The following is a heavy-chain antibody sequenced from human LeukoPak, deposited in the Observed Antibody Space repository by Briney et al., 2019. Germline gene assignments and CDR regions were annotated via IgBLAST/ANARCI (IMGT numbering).Heavy chain of an antibody. D-gene: IGHD2-21*02. CDR2: ISASGNT. CDR1: GGSISNYY. V-gene: IGHV4-4*07. CDR3: ARQGVATAIEY. Sequence: SETLPLPRTVSGGSISNYYWSWIRQPAGKGLEWIGRISASGNTNYNPSLKSRVTMSVDTSMNLFALKLSSVTAADTAVYYCARQGVATAIEYRGQGTLVTVSS. J-gene: IGHJ4*02.